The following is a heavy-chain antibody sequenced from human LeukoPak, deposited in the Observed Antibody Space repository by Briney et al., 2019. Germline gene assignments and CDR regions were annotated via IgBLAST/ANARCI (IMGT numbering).Heavy chain of an antibody. J-gene: IGHJ4*02. D-gene: IGHD5-12*01. CDR1: GGSISSYY. CDR3: ARPRYSGYEIDY. CDR2: IYRSGST. V-gene: IGHV4-4*07. Sequence: PSETLSLTCTVSGGSISSYYWSWIRQPPGKRLEWIGRIYRSGSTNYNPSLKSRATISVDTSKNQFSLKLSSVTAADTAVYYCARPRYSGYEIDYWGQGTLVTVSS.